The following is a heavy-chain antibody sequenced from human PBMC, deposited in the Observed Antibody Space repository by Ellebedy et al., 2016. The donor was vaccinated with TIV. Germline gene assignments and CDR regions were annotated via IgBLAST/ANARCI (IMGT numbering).Heavy chain of an antibody. CDR2: IYYSGST. CDR1: GGSISSGSYY. J-gene: IGHJ6*02. Sequence: SETLSLTCTVSGGSISSGSYYWGWIRQPPGKGLEWIGSIYYSGSTYYNPSLKSRVTISVDTSKNQFSLKLSSVTAADTAVYYCARDAIMAAGMIWGMDVWGQGTTVTVSS. CDR3: ARDAIMAAGMIWGMDV. D-gene: IGHD3/OR15-3a*01. V-gene: IGHV4-39*02.